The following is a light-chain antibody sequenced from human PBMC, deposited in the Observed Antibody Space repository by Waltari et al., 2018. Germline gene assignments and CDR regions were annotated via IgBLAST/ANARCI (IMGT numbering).Light chain of an antibody. CDR2: HAS. Sequence: DIQMTQSPSTLSASIGDRVTITCRASQSISHYLAWYQQKPGRAPKLLIYHASTLDSGVPSRVGGCASETKFTLTIRSLQPDDVASYYCQQYDSYSALTFGGGTKVEIK. V-gene: IGKV1-5*01. CDR1: QSISHY. J-gene: IGKJ4*01. CDR3: QQYDSYSALT.